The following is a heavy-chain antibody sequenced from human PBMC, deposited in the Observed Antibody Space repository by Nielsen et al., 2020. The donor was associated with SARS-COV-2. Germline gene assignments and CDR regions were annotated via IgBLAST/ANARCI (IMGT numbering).Heavy chain of an antibody. CDR3: AKGGGGSYFAPFDY. Sequence: ESLKISCAASGFTFSDYYMTWIRQTPGKGLEWIGEITHAGTTNYNPSLQSRVTISLDTSKKQFSLRLSSLTAADTAVYYCAKGGGGSYFAPFDYWGQGTLVTVSS. D-gene: IGHD1-26*01. J-gene: IGHJ4*02. CDR1: GFTFSDYY. CDR2: ITHAGTT. V-gene: IGHV4-34*01.